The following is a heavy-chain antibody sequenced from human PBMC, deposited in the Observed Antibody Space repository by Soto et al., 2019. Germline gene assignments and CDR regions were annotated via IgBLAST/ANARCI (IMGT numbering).Heavy chain of an antibody. CDR3: AKDPGATDAFDI. D-gene: IGHD1-26*01. CDR1: RVTVSSSA. CDR2: ISGSGGST. Sequence: SLRLCCAACRVTVSSSAMSWVRKAPGKGLEWVSAISGSGGSTYYADSVKGRFTISRDNSKNTLYLQMNSLRAEDTAVYYCAKDPGATDAFDIWGQGTMVTVSS. J-gene: IGHJ3*02. V-gene: IGHV3-23*01.